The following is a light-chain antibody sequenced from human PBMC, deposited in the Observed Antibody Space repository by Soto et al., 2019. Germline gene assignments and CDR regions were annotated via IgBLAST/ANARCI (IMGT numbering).Light chain of an antibody. CDR3: QQRSNWPPLT. CDR1: QSVGSY. CDR2: DAS. V-gene: IGKV3-11*01. J-gene: IGKJ4*01. Sequence: EIVLTQSPATQSLSPGERAALSSRVSQSVGSYLAWYQQKPGQAPRLLIYDASNRAAGIPARFSGSGSGTDFTLTISSLEPEDFAVYYCQQRSNWPPLTFGGGTKVEIK.